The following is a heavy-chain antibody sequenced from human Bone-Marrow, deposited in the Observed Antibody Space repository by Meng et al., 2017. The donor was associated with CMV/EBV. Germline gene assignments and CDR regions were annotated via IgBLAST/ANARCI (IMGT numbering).Heavy chain of an antibody. V-gene: IGHV3-30-3*02. Sequence: GGSLRLSCAASGFTFSSYAMHWVRQAPGKGLEWVAVISYDGSNKYYADSVKGRFTISRDNSKNTLYLQMNSLRAEDTAVYYCAKSSSGSYYAGAGDYWGQGTLVTVSS. J-gene: IGHJ4*02. D-gene: IGHD1-26*01. CDR3: AKSSSGSYYAGAGDY. CDR2: ISYDGSNK. CDR1: GFTFSSYA.